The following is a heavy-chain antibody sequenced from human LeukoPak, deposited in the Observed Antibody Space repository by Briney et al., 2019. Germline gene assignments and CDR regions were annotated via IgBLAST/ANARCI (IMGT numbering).Heavy chain of an antibody. V-gene: IGHV4-39*01. D-gene: IGHD6-13*01. Sequence: PSETLSLTCTVSGGSISSSSYYWGWIRQPPKKGLEWIGSIYYSGSTYYNLSLNSRVTVSVDTSKNQFSLKLSSVTAADTAVYYCARHSRPLFDYWGQGTLVTVSS. CDR3: ARHSRPLFDY. CDR1: GGSISSSSYY. J-gene: IGHJ4*02. CDR2: IYYSGST.